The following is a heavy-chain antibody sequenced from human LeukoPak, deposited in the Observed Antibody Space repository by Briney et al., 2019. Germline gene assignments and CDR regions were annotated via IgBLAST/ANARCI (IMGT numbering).Heavy chain of an antibody. CDR3: AREADCSGGSCQEAWFDP. CDR1: GVSISSGGYY. J-gene: IGHJ5*02. CDR2: IYYSGST. V-gene: IGHV4-31*03. Sequence: SETLSLTCTVSGVSISSGGYYWSWIRQHPGKGLEWIGYIYYSGSTYYNPSLKSRVTISVDTSKNQFSLKLSSVTAADMAVYYCAREADCSGGSCQEAWFDPWGQGTLVTVSS. D-gene: IGHD2-15*01.